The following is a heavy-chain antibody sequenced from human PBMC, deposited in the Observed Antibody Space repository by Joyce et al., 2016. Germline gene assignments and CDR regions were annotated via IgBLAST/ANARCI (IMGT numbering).Heavy chain of an antibody. CDR2: ISTFFRAG. D-gene: IGHD1-14*01. J-gene: IGHJ6*02. Sequence: QVLLVQSGATVKRPGSSLRVSCKSSGGAFSNFTVNGVRQASGQRLEWMGWISTFFRAGKYAEHFQGRVTLPADPSTRRAYMELSSLTSADTAVYYCARGGTSSDHYFFYTLDVWGPGTTVIVSS. CDR3: ARGGTSSDHYFFYTLDV. V-gene: IGHV1-69*12. CDR1: GGAFSNFT.